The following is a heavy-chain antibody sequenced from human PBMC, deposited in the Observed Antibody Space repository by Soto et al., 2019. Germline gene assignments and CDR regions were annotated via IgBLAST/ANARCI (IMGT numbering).Heavy chain of an antibody. CDR3: ARSPYSSGYYYAIDY. V-gene: IGHV1-46*01. CDR1: GYTFTSYD. J-gene: IGHJ4*02. CDR2: INPSGGST. Sequence: GASVKVSCKASGYTFTSYDINWVRQAPGQGLEWMGLINPSGGSTTYAQKFQGRVTMTRDTSTSTVYMDLSSLRSEDTAVYYCARSPYSSGYYYAIDYWGQGTQVTVSS. D-gene: IGHD3-22*01.